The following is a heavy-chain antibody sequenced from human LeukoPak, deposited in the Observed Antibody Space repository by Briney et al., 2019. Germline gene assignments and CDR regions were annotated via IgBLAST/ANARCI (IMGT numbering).Heavy chain of an antibody. D-gene: IGHD2-2*02. V-gene: IGHV3-7*01. CDR1: GFTLSSYW. J-gene: IGHJ6*03. CDR2: IEEDGSEK. Sequence: GGSLRLSFAASGFTLSSYWMSWVRQAPGKGLEWVADIEEDGSEKYYVDSVKGRFTISRDNAKNSLYLQMNSLRAEDTALYYCARLYCSSTNCHTLYYYYVDVWGKGTTVTVSS. CDR3: ARLYCSSTNCHTLYYYYVDV.